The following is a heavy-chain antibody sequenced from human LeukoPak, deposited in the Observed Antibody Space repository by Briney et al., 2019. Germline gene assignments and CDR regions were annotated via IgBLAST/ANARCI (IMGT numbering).Heavy chain of an antibody. Sequence: GGSLRLSCAASGFIFSTYGMHWVRQAPGKGLEWVAFIRSDGSDKSYAGSVQGRFTISRDNSKNTLYLEMNSLSPDDTAVYYCARGVEPLAANTLAYWGQGTLVTVSS. CDR2: IRSDGSDK. D-gene: IGHD1-14*01. V-gene: IGHV3-30*02. CDR3: ARGVEPLAANTLAY. CDR1: GFIFSTYG. J-gene: IGHJ4*02.